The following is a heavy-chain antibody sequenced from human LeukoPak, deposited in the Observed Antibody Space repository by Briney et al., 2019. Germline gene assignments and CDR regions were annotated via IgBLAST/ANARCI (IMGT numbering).Heavy chain of an antibody. CDR1: GASISSSNW. CDR2: IYHAGTT. CDR3: ARTRTALSWFDP. J-gene: IGHJ5*02. Sequence: SGTLSLTCAVSGASISSSNWWSWARQPPGKGLEWIGEIYHAGTTNYNPSLKSRVTISVDTSKNQFSLKLSSVTAADTAAYYCARTRTALSWFDPWGQGTLVTVSS. V-gene: IGHV4-4*02.